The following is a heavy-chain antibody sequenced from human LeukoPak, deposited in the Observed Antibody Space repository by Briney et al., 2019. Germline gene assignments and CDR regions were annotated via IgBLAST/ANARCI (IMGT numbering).Heavy chain of an antibody. CDR3: AREEEGYYYDSSGYSAQPTDY. CDR2: ISSSSSYI. D-gene: IGHD3-22*01. CDR1: GFTFSSYS. Sequence: GGSLRLSCAASGFTFSSYSMNWVRHAPGKGMEWVPSISSSSSYIYYADSVKGRFTIPRDNAKNSLYLQMNSLRAEDTAVYYCAREEEGYYYDSSGYSAQPTDYWGQGTLVTVSS. J-gene: IGHJ4*02. V-gene: IGHV3-21*01.